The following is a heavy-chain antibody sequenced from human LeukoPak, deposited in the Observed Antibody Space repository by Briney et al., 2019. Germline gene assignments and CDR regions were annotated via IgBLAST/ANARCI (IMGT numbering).Heavy chain of an antibody. D-gene: IGHD3-22*01. CDR3: ARRYYYDSSGYYRD. Sequence: GASVKVSCKASGYTFTGYYMHWVRQAPGQGLEWMGWINPNSGGTNYAQKFQGRVTMTRDTSISTAYMELSRLRSDDTAVYYCARRYYYDSSGYYRDWGQGTLVTVSS. CDR1: GYTFTGYY. V-gene: IGHV1-2*02. CDR2: INPNSGGT. J-gene: IGHJ4*02.